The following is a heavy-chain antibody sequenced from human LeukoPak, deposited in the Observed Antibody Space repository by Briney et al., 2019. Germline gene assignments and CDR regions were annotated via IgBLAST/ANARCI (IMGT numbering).Heavy chain of an antibody. CDR3: ASAPRDYYFGSGSMGSYFDY. Sequence: GGPLRLSCAASGFTFSSYAMHWVRQAPGKGLEWVAVISNDGSNKYYADSVKGRFTISRDNSKNTLYVQMNGLRAEDTAVYYCASAPRDYYFGSGSMGSYFDYWGQGTLVTVSS. J-gene: IGHJ4*02. D-gene: IGHD3-10*01. CDR1: GFTFSSYA. CDR2: ISNDGSNK. V-gene: IGHV3-30-3*01.